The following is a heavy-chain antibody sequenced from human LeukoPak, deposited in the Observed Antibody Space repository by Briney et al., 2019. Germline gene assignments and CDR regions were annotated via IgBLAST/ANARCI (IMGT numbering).Heavy chain of an antibody. Sequence: PSEALSLTCTVSGGSISRYYWSWIRLPPGKGLEWIGYIYYSGSTNYNPSPKSRVTISVDTSKNQFSLVLRSVTAADTAVYYCARHGNDFGYYFDYWGQGTLVAVSS. J-gene: IGHJ4*02. D-gene: IGHD1-1*01. CDR1: GGSISRYY. V-gene: IGHV4-59*08. CDR3: ARHGNDFGYYFDY. CDR2: IYYSGST.